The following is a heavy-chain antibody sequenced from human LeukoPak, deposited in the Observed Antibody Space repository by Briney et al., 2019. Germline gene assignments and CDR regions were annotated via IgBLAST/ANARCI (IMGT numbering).Heavy chain of an antibody. J-gene: IGHJ4*02. Sequence: GGSLRLSCAASGFTFSNNAMTWVRLAPGKGLEWVSCISGSGVSTYYADSVKGRFAISRENSKNALNLQMHSLRAEDTAVYYCARGGSSDYYYLDYWGQGTLVTVSS. V-gene: IGHV3-23*01. CDR1: GFTFSNNA. CDR3: ARGGSSDYYYLDY. CDR2: ISGSGVST. D-gene: IGHD3-22*01.